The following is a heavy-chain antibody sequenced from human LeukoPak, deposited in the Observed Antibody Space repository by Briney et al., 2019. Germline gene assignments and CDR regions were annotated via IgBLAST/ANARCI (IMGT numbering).Heavy chain of an antibody. CDR3: STLTSRYLSDS. Sequence: PGGSLRLSCAASGSTFGNYYMSWVRQAPGKGLEWVGRIKSKADGETIDYAAPVKGRFTFSRDDSKNMLYLQMNGLKSEDTAVYYCSTLTSRYLSDSWGQGTLVTVSS. CDR1: GSTFGNYY. V-gene: IGHV3-15*01. CDR2: IKSKADGETI. J-gene: IGHJ4*02. D-gene: IGHD3-9*01.